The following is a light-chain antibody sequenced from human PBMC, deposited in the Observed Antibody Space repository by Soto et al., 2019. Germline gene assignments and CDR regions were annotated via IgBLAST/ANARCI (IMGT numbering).Light chain of an antibody. CDR1: QSVSSSY. J-gene: IGKJ5*01. CDR2: GAS. CDR3: QFYGSSLIT. V-gene: IGKV3-20*01. Sequence: IGLTQSPGTLSLSPGERATLSCRASQSVSSSYLAWYQQKPGQAPRLLIYGASSRATGTPDRFSGSGSGTDFTLTISRLEPEDSAVYYCQFYGSSLITFGQGTLLAI.